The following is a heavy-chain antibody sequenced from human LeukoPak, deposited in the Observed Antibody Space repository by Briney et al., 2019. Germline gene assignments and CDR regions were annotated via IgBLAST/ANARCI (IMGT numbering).Heavy chain of an antibody. J-gene: IGHJ6*02. CDR3: ARGGVFGYGSGSYPYYYYGMDV. D-gene: IGHD3-10*01. CDR1: GGSISSSSYY. CDR2: IYYSGST. Sequence: SETLSLTCTVSGGSISSSSYYWGWIRQPPGKGLEWIGSIYYSGSTYYNPSLKSPVTISVDTSKNQFSLKLSSVTAADTAVYYCARGGVFGYGSGSYPYYYYGMDVWGQGTTVTVSS. V-gene: IGHV4-39*07.